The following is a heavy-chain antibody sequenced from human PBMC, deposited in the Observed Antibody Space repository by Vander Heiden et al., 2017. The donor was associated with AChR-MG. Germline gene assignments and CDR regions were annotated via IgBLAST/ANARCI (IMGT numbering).Heavy chain of an antibody. J-gene: IGHJ5*02. V-gene: IGHV4-4*07. CDR2: IYTSGST. CDR1: GGSISSYY. D-gene: IGHD5-12*01. CDR3: ARFVDIKVYNWFDP. Sequence: QVQLQESGPGLVKPSETLSLTCTVSGGSISSYYWSWIRQPAGKGREWIGRIYTSGSTNYNPSLKSRVTMSVDTSKNQFSLKLSSVTAADTAVYYCARFVDIKVYNWFDPWGQGTLVTVSS.